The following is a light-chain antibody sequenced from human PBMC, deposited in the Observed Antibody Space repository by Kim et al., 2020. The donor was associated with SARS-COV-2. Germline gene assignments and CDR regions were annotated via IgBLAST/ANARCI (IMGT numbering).Light chain of an antibody. Sequence: SYELTQPLSVSVALGQTARITCGGNNIVTKNVHWYQQKPGQAPVLVMYRDTNRPPGIPERFSGSNSGNTATLTISRAQPGDEADYYCQVWDSSTWVFGGG. CDR3: QVWDSSTWV. J-gene: IGLJ3*02. CDR2: RDT. CDR1: NIVTKN. V-gene: IGLV3-9*01.